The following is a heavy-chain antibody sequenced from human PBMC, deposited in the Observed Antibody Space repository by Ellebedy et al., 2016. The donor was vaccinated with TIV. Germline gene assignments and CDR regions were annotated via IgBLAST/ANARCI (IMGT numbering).Heavy chain of an antibody. Sequence: GESLKIPCEASGFPFSGYAMHWVRQAPGKGLEWVAAIYPDGNNQYYAHPVKGRFAISRDNSKNTLYLQMNSLRTEDTAVYYCTRHFGRIVVAPTYWGQGTLVTVSS. CDR3: TRHFGRIVVAPTY. J-gene: IGHJ4*02. V-gene: IGHV3-30*09. D-gene: IGHD6-19*01. CDR2: IYPDGNNQ. CDR1: GFPFSGYA.